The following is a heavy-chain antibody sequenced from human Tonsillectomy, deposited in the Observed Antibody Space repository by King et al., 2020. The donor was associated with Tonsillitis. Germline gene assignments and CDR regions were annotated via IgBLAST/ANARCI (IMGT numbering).Heavy chain of an antibody. Sequence: VQLVESGAEVKKPGASVKVSCKASGYTFTSYYMHWVRQAPGQGLEWMGIINPSGGSTSYAQKFQGRVTMTRDTSTSTVYMELSSLRSEDTAVYYCAREGNRSRAHYYYYGMDVWGQGTTVTVSS. D-gene: IGHD1-14*01. V-gene: IGHV1-46*01. CDR3: AREGNRSRAHYYYYGMDV. J-gene: IGHJ6*02. CDR2: INPSGGST. CDR1: GYTFTSYY.